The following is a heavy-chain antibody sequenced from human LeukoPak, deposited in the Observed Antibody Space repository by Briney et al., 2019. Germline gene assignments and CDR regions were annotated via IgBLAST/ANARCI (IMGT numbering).Heavy chain of an antibody. CDR2: IYYSGST. D-gene: IGHD6-19*01. CDR3: ARIDRAVAGTIDY. V-gene: IGHV4-59*08. J-gene: IGHJ4*02. Sequence: TPSETLSLTCTVSGGSISSYFWSWVRQPGGKGMEWIGYIYYSGSTNYNPSLKSRVTMSVKTSKKQFSLKLSSVTAADTAVYYCARIDRAVAGTIDYWGQGTLVTXSS. CDR1: GGSISSYF.